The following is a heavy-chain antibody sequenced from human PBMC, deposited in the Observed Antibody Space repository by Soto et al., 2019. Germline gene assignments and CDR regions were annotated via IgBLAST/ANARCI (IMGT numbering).Heavy chain of an antibody. CDR3: ARDLWGYCGTDCYPLDV. CDR2: MYNTGST. Sequence: SETLSLTCTVSGGSISGYYWSWIRQPPGKGLEWIGDMYNTGSTVYNPSFKSRVTISVDTSKNQFSLKLNSVTAADTAVYYCARDLWGYCGTDCYPLDVWGQGTXVTVSS. D-gene: IGHD2-21*02. J-gene: IGHJ6*02. CDR1: GGSISGYY. V-gene: IGHV4-59*01.